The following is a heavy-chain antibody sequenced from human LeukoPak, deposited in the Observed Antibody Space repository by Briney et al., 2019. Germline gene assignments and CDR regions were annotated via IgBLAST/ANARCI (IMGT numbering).Heavy chain of an antibody. J-gene: IGHJ6*02. CDR2: ISPTAYT. D-gene: IGHD2-2*01. CDR3: TRHDVVPVIGHGMAD. Sequence: PSETLSLTCTVSGAYIGTYYWSWIRQPPGKGLEWIGYISPTAYTLYTPSLESRVTISRDTSENQFSLILSSVTAADTAVYYRTRHDVVPVIGHGMADWGQGATVTVS. V-gene: IGHV4-59*08. CDR1: GAYIGTYY.